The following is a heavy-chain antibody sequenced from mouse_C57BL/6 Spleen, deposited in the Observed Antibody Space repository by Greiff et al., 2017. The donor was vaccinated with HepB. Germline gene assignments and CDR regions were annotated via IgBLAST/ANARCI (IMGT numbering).Heavy chain of an antibody. CDR2: IDPSDSYT. CDR3: ARWGYSNPRAMDY. D-gene: IGHD2-5*01. CDR1: GYTFTSYW. J-gene: IGHJ4*01. Sequence: QVQLQQPGAELVMPGASVKLSCKASGYTFTSYWMHWVKQRPGQGLEWIGEIDPSDSYTNYNQKFKGKSTLTVDKSSSTAYMQLSSLTSEDSAVYYCARWGYSNPRAMDYWGQGTSVTVSS. V-gene: IGHV1-69*01.